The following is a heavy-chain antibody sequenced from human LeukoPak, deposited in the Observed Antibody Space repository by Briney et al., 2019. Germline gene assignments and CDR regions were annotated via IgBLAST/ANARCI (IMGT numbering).Heavy chain of an antibody. Sequence: SETLSLTCTVSGGSISSSSYYWGWIRQPPGKGLEWIGSIYYSGSTYYNPSLKSRVTISVDTSKNQFSLKLSSVTAADTAVYYCARRTVGNWNDVSRYFDWSRLDYFDYWGQGTLVTVSS. CDR1: GGSISSSSYY. D-gene: IGHD3-9*01. V-gene: IGHV4-39*01. CDR3: ARRTVGNWNDVSRYFDWSRLDYFDY. J-gene: IGHJ4*02. CDR2: IYYSGST.